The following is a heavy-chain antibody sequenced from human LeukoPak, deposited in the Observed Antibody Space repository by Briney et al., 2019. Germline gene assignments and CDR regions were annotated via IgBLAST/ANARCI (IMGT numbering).Heavy chain of an antibody. V-gene: IGHV1-46*01. CDR2: INPSISSR. J-gene: IGHJ4*02. D-gene: IGHD2-21*01. CDR1: GNTVTNYY. Sequence: GASVKVSCKASGNTVTNYYMHWVRQAPGQGLEWMGMINPSISSRTYAQKFQGRVTVTSDTSTSTVYMEVSSLRSEDTAIYYCARSGMWFSTNDWGQGTLVTVSS. CDR3: ARSGMWFSTND.